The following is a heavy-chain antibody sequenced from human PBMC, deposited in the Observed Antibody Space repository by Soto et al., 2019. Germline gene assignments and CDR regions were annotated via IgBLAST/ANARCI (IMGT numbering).Heavy chain of an antibody. V-gene: IGHV3-30*18. Sequence: QVQLVESGGGVVQPGRSLRLSCAASGFTFSSYGMHWVRQAPGKGLEWVAVISYDGSNKYYAASVKGRFTISRDNSKNTLYLQMNSLIAEDTAVYYCAKGGPMVRGPRGYFDYWGQGTHVTVSS. CDR1: GFTFSSYG. CDR2: ISYDGSNK. CDR3: AKGGPMVRGPRGYFDY. J-gene: IGHJ4*02. D-gene: IGHD3-10*01.